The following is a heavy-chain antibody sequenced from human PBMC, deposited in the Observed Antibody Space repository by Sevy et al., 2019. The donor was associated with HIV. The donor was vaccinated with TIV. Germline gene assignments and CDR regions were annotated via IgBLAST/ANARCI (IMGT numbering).Heavy chain of an antibody. V-gene: IGHV4-4*07. Sequence: SETLSLTCTVSGDSISSFYWSWVRQPAGKGLEWLGRIYFGGSPNYNPSLKSRVTMSLDTSENQVSLKVSSVTAADTAVYYCATAYKWSDAMHTWGQGTLVTVSS. CDR2: IYFGGSP. CDR3: ATAYKWSDAMHT. D-gene: IGHD1-1*01. J-gene: IGHJ4*02. CDR1: GDSISSFY.